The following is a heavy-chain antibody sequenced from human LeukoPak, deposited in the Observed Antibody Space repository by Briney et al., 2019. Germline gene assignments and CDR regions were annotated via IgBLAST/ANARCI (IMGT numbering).Heavy chain of an antibody. J-gene: IGHJ4*02. D-gene: IGHD2-2*01. CDR3: ARLARAIVVVPAAADY. Sequence: NSSETLSLTCTVSGGSISSYYWSWTRQPPGKGLEWIGYIYYSGSTNYNPSLKSRVTISVDTSKNQFSLKLSSVTAADTAVYYCARLARAIVVVPAAADYWGQGTLVTVSS. CDR1: GGSISSYY. CDR2: IYYSGST. V-gene: IGHV4-59*01.